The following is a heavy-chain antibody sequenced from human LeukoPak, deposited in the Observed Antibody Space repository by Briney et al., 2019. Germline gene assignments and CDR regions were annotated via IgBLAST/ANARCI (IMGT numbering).Heavy chain of an antibody. D-gene: IGHD3-10*01. CDR1: GGSISSYY. V-gene: IGHV4-59*01. J-gene: IGHJ4*02. CDR3: ARVPTITFFDY. CDR2: IYYSGST. Sequence: SETLSLTCTVSGGSISSYYWSWIRQPPGKGLEWIGYIYYSGSTNYNPSLKSRVTISVDTSKNQFSLKLSSVTAADTAVYYCARVPTITFFDYWGQGTLVTVSS.